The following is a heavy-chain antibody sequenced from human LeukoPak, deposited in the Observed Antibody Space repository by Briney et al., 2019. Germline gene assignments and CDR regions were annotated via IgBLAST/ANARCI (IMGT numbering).Heavy chain of an antibody. CDR3: ARGLQWLIDY. D-gene: IGHD6-19*01. Sequence: SDTLSLTCTVSGGSISSYYWSWIRQPPGKGLEWIGYIYYSGSTNYNPSLKSRVTISVDTSKNQFSLKLNSVTAPDTAVYYCARGLQWLIDYWGQGTLVTVSS. V-gene: IGHV4-59*07. CDR1: GGSISSYY. J-gene: IGHJ4*02. CDR2: IYYSGST.